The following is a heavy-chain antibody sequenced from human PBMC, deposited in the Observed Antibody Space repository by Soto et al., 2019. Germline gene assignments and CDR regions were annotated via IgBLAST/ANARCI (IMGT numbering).Heavy chain of an antibody. J-gene: IGHJ6*02. Sequence: PSETLSLTCTVSGGSISSGGYYWSWIRQHPGKGLEWIGYIYYSGSRDYNPSLKSRVSMSVDASKNQFSLNLTSVTAADTAVYYCAKESGGYDSSTRYGLDVWGQGTTVTVSS. CDR3: AKESGGYDSSTRYGLDV. D-gene: IGHD6-25*01. CDR1: GGSISSGGYY. CDR2: IYYSGSR. V-gene: IGHV4-31*03.